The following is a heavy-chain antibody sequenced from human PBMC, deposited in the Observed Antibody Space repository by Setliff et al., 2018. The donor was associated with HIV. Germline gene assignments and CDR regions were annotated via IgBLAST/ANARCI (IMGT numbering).Heavy chain of an antibody. CDR3: ARDPYCSGDGCFRYYQH. Sequence: SETLSLTCTVSGDSISDYYWTWIRQPPGKGLEWIGYIYYSGSTNYNPSLKSRVTISVDTSKNQFSLKLSSVTAADTAVYFCARDPYCSGDGCFRYYQHWGRGTLVTVSS. CDR2: IYYSGST. D-gene: IGHD2-15*01. V-gene: IGHV4-59*12. J-gene: IGHJ1*01. CDR1: GDSISDYY.